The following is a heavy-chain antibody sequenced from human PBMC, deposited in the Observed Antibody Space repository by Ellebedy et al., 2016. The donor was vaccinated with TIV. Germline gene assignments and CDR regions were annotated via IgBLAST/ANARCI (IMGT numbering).Heavy chain of an antibody. V-gene: IGHV1-2*02. CDR1: GYTFTDLY. CDR3: ARAVTSSGDGILLAVAYESAFDV. Sequence: ASVKVSXKASGYTFTDLYVHWVRQAPGQGLEWLGWINPGSGGPDSGATNNAQKFQGRVTMTKDTSINTAYMELTSLRSDDTAVYYCARAVTSSGDGILLAVAYESAFDVWGQGTMVTVSS. J-gene: IGHJ3*01. D-gene: IGHD6-19*01. CDR2: INPGSGGPDSGAT.